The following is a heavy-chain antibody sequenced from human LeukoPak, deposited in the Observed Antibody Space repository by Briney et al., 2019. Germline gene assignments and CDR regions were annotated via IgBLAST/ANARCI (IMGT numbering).Heavy chain of an antibody. J-gene: IGHJ1*01. D-gene: IGHD6-19*01. CDR3: AKGEQWLVLYFQH. CDR2: ISGSGGGT. CDR1: GFTFSSYA. Sequence: PGGSLRLSCAVSGFTFSSYAMSWVRQAPGKGLERVAAISGSGGGTDYADSVKGRFTISRDNSKNTLYLQMNSLRAEDTAVYYCAKGEQWLVLYFQHWGQGTLVTVSS. V-gene: IGHV3-23*01.